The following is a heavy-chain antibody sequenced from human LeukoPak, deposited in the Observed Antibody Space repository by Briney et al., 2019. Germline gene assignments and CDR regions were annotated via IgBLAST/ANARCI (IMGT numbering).Heavy chain of an antibody. V-gene: IGHV4-39*01. J-gene: IGHJ4*02. Sequence: SETLSLTCTVSGGSISSSSYYWGWIRQPPGKGLEWIGSIYYSGSTYYNPSLKSRVTISVDTSKNQSSLKLSSVTAADTAVYYCARHVSGGPSHFDYWGQGTLVTVSS. CDR1: GGSISSSSYY. D-gene: IGHD2-15*01. CDR3: ARHVSGGPSHFDY. CDR2: IYYSGST.